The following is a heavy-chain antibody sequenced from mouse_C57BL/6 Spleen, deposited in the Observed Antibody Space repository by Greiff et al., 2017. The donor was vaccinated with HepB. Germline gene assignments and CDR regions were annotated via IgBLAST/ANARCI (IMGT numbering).Heavy chain of an antibody. CDR1: GFNIKNTY. CDR2: IDPANGNT. V-gene: IGHV14-3*01. CDR3: ASGDGYYEAWFAY. D-gene: IGHD2-3*01. Sequence: EVQGVESVAELVRPGASVKLSCTASGFNIKNTYMHWVKQRPEQGLEWIGRIDPANGNTKYAPKFQGKATITADTSSNTAYLQLSSLTSEDTAIYYCASGDGYYEAWFAYWGQRTLVTVSA. J-gene: IGHJ3*01.